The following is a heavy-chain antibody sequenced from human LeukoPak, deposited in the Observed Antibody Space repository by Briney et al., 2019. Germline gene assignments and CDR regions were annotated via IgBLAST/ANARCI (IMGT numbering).Heavy chain of an antibody. CDR2: IYHSGST. CDR1: GGSISTYY. V-gene: IGHV4-38-2*02. J-gene: IGHJ4*02. Sequence: SETLSLACTVSGGSISTYYWNWIRQPPGKGLEWIGSIYHSGSTYYNPSLKSRVTISVDTSKNQFSLKLSSVTAADTAVYYCARDRDYWGQGTLVTVSS. CDR3: ARDRDY.